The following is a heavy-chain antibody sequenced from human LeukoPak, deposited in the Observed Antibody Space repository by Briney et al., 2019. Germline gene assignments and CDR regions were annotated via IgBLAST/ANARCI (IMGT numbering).Heavy chain of an antibody. V-gene: IGHV5-51*01. CDR1: GYSFTSYW. CDR2: IYPGDSDT. Sequence: GESLKISCKGSGYSFTSYWIGWVRQMPGKGLEWMGIIYPGDSDTRYSPSFQGQVTISADKSISTAYLQWSSLKASETAMYYCASSYDSSGLAFDYWGQGTLVTVSS. J-gene: IGHJ4*02. D-gene: IGHD3-22*01. CDR3: ASSYDSSGLAFDY.